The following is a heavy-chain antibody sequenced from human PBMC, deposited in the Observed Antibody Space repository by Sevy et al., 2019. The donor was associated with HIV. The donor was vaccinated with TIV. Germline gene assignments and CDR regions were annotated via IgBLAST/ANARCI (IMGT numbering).Heavy chain of an antibody. CDR3: TRVHLVHGSGSFYFAS. CDR1: GFSVRDNS. CDR2: ISAGIST. V-gene: IGHV3-53*01. Sequence: GGSLRLSCAASGFSVRDNSMSWVRQAPGQGLEWVSVISAGISTYYAESVQGRFTLSRDISGNLVYLQMNRLRPEVTAHYYCTRVHLVHGSGSFYFASWGQGTLVTVSS. D-gene: IGHD3-10*01. J-gene: IGHJ4*02.